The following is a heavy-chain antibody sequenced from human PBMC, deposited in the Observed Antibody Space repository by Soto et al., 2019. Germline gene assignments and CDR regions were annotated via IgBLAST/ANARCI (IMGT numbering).Heavy chain of an antibody. CDR1: GYSFTTYY. Sequence: ASVKVSCKASGYSFTTYYMHWLRQAPGQGLEWMVVIDPRGGSTFYAQKFQGKVTMTGATPASTVYMELSSLRSEDTAVYYCAGGGEDSAMVTRTDFEDWGQGTLVTVSS. CDR3: AGGGEDSAMVTRTDFED. J-gene: IGHJ4*02. D-gene: IGHD5-18*01. CDR2: IDPRGGST. V-gene: IGHV1-46*01.